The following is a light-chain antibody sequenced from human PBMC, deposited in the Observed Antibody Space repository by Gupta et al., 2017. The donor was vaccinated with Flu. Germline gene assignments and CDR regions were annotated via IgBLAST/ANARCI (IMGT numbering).Light chain of an antibody. CDR2: NAS. CDR3: QQTDNTSWT. Sequence: IQMTQSPSSLSASVGDRVTITCRASQRIINYLNWYQQKPGKAPILLIYNASRGKSGVPSRFSGSGSGTDFTLTISSRQPEDFAAYYCQQTDNTSWTFGQGTKVEVK. J-gene: IGKJ1*01. V-gene: IGKV1-39*01. CDR1: QRIINY.